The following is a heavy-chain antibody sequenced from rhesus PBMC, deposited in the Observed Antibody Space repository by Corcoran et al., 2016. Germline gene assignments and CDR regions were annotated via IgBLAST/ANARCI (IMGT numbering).Heavy chain of an antibody. D-gene: IGHD3-9*01. J-gene: IGHJ4*01. V-gene: IGHV4-93*02. CDR1: GGSISSSNW. Sequence: QVQLQESGPAVVKPSETLSFTCAVSGGSISSSNWWSWIRQSPGKGLEWIGGIYGSGGSTEYNPSLKSRVTISIGTSKNQFSLKLSSVTAADTAVYYCARRDGGLDYWGQGVLVTVSS. CDR2: IYGSGGST. CDR3: ARRDGGLDY.